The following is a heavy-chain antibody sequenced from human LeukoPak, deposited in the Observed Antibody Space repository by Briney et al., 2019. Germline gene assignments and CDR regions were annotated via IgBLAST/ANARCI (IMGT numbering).Heavy chain of an antibody. CDR3: ARASDFWSGYPAAGSFDY. D-gene: IGHD3-3*01. CDR2: IIPILGIA. Sequence: SVKVSCKASGGTFSSYAISWVRQAPGQGLEWMGRIIPILGIANYAQKFQGRVTITADKSTSTAYMELSSLRSEDTAVYYCARASDFWSGYPAAGSFDYWGQGTLVTVSS. J-gene: IGHJ4*02. CDR1: GGTFSSYA. V-gene: IGHV1-69*04.